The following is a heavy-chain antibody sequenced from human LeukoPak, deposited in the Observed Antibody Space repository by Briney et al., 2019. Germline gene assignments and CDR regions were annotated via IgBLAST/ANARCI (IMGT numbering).Heavy chain of an antibody. V-gene: IGHV1-18*01. CDR1: GYTFISYG. CDR3: ARGLGVVTAQSEQPKPRYFDL. Sequence: ASVKVSCKASGYTFISYGISWVRQAPGRGLEWIGWISGYNGNTNYAQNLQGRVTMTTDTSTSTAYMELRSLRSDDTAVYYCARGLGVVTAQSEQPKPRYFDLWGRGTQVTVSS. CDR2: ISGYNGNT. J-gene: IGHJ2*01. D-gene: IGHD2-21*02.